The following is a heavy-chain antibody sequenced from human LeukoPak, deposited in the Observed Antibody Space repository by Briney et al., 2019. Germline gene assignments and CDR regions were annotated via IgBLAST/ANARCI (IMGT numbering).Heavy chain of an antibody. CDR2: ISAYNGNT. CDR1: GYTFTSYG. D-gene: IGHD3-10*01. CDR3: ARDILEYYYGSGSFDPHDY. J-gene: IGHJ4*02. V-gene: IGHV1-18*01. Sequence: GASVKVSCKASGYTFTSYGISWVRQAPGQGLEWMGWISAYNGNTNYAQKLQGRVTMTTDTSTSTAYMELRSLRSDDTAAYYCARDILEYYYGSGSFDPHDYWGQGTLVTVSS.